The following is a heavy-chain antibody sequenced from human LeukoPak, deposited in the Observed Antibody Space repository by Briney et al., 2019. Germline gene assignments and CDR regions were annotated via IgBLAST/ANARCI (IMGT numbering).Heavy chain of an antibody. J-gene: IGHJ4*02. CDR1: GGSISSYY. Sequence: SGTLSLTCTVSGGSISSYYWSWIRQPPGKGLEWIGYIYYSGSTNYNPPLKSRVTISVDTSKNQFSLKLSSVTAADTAVYYCARVRDGYNIVDYWGQGTLVTVSS. CDR2: IYYSGST. V-gene: IGHV4-59*01. D-gene: IGHD5-24*01. CDR3: ARVRDGYNIVDY.